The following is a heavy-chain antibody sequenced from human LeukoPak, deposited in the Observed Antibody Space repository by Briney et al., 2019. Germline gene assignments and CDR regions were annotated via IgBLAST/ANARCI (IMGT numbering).Heavy chain of an antibody. D-gene: IGHD5-24*01. V-gene: IGHV1-2*06. Sequence: ASVKVSCKASGYTFTGYYMHWVRQAPGQGLEWMGRINPNSGGTNYAQKFQGRVTMTRDTSISTAYMELSRLRSDDTAVYYCAREGAMATILFDYWGQGTLVTVSS. CDR3: AREGAMATILFDY. CDR2: INPNSGGT. CDR1: GYTFTGYY. J-gene: IGHJ4*02.